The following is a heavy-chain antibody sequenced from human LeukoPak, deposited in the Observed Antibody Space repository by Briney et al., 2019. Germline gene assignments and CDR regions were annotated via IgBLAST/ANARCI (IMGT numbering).Heavy chain of an antibody. CDR2: ISYDGSNK. D-gene: IGHD3-22*01. CDR3: VAQPTADSSGYYYFDY. CDR1: GFTFSSYA. J-gene: IGHJ4*02. V-gene: IGHV3-30*04. Sequence: GGSLRLSCAASGFTFSSYAMHWVRQAPGKGLEWVAVISYDGSNKYYADYVKGRFTISRDNSKNTLYLQMNSLRAEDTAVYYCVAQPTADSSGYYYFDYWGQGTLVTVSS.